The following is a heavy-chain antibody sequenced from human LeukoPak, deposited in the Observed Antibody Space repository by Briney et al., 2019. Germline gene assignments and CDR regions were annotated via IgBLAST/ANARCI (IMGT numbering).Heavy chain of an antibody. J-gene: IGHJ4*02. V-gene: IGHV4-4*07. CDR3: ARVLSSWQFDY. CDR2: IYTSGST. D-gene: IGHD6-13*01. Sequence: SETLSLTCTVSGGSISSYYWSWIRQPAGKGLEWIGRIYTSGSTNYNPCLKSRVTISVDKSKYQFSLKLSSVPAADTAVYYCARVLSSWQFDYWGQGTLVTVSS. CDR1: GGSISSYY.